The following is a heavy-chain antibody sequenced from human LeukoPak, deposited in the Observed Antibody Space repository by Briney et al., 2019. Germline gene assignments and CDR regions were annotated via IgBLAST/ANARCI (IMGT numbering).Heavy chain of an antibody. CDR1: GFTFSSYA. D-gene: IGHD3-22*01. V-gene: IGHV3-48*04. Sequence: GGSLRLSCAASGFTFSSYAMSWVRQAPGKGLEWVSYISSSSSTIYYADSVKGRFTISRDNAKNSLYLQMNSLRAEDTAVYYCARDLPYPRSYYDTDLDYWGQGTLVTVSS. CDR3: ARDLPYPRSYYDTDLDY. CDR2: ISSSSSTI. J-gene: IGHJ4*02.